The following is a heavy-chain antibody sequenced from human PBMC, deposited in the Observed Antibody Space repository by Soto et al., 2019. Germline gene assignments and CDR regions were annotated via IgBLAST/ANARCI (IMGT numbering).Heavy chain of an antibody. J-gene: IGHJ4*02. CDR2: ISGSGGST. V-gene: IGHV3-23*01. D-gene: IGHD3-10*01. Sequence: EVQLLESGGGLVQPGGSLRLSCAASGFTFSSYAMSWVRQAPGKGLEWVSAISGSGGSTYYAASVKGRFTISRDNSKNTRYLQMNSLRAEDTAVYYCAKDTMVRGVIPYYFDYWGQGTLVTVSS. CDR1: GFTFSSYA. CDR3: AKDTMVRGVIPYYFDY.